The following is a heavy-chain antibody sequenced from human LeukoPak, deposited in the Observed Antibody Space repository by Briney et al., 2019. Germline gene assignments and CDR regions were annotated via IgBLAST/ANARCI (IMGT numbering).Heavy chain of an antibody. CDR3: ATADIVLMVYAPRNAFDI. D-gene: IGHD2-8*01. Sequence: ASVKVSCKASGYTFTGYYMHWVRQAPGQGLEWMGWINPNSGGTNYAQKFQGRVTMTRDTSISTAYMELSRLRSDDTAVYYCATADIVLMVYAPRNAFDIWGQGTMVTVSS. CDR2: INPNSGGT. CDR1: GYTFTGYY. V-gene: IGHV1-2*02. J-gene: IGHJ3*02.